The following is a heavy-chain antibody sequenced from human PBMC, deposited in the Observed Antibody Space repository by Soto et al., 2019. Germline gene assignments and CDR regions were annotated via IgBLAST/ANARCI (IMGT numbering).Heavy chain of an antibody. Sequence: GASVKVSCKASGYTFTGYYMHWVRQAPGQGLEWMGWINPNSGGANYAQKFQGWVTMTRDTSISTAYMELSRLRSDDTAVYYCARVGPDYYGSGSYYNVPYYYYGMDVWGQGTTVTVSS. V-gene: IGHV1-2*04. D-gene: IGHD3-10*01. CDR2: INPNSGGA. CDR3: ARVGPDYYGSGSYYNVPYYYYGMDV. CDR1: GYTFTGYY. J-gene: IGHJ6*02.